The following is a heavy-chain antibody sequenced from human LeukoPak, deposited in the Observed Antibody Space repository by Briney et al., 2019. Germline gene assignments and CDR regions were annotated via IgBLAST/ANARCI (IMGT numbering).Heavy chain of an antibody. V-gene: IGHV4-59*01. CDR3: AGYSSSARYYFDY. Sequence: SETLSLTCTVSGGSISSYYWSWIRQPAGKGLEWIGYIYYSGSTNYNPSLKSRVTISVDTSKNQFSLKLSSVTAADTAVYYCAGYSSSARYYFDYWGQGTLVTVSS. CDR2: IYYSGST. CDR1: GGSISSYY. D-gene: IGHD6-13*01. J-gene: IGHJ4*02.